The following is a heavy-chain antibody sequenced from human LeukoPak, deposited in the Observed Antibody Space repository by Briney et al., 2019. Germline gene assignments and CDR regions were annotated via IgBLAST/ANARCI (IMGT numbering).Heavy chain of an antibody. CDR3: ARNLYDFLTGFDS. J-gene: IGHJ4*02. Sequence: PGGSLRLSCAASGFTFSTYSMNWVRQSPGKGLEWVSYIRSSSSIIHYADSVKGRFTISRDNAKSSLYLQMNSLRDEDTAVYYCARNLYDFLTGFDSWGQGTLVTVS. D-gene: IGHD3-9*01. V-gene: IGHV3-48*02. CDR2: IRSSSSII. CDR1: GFTFSTYS.